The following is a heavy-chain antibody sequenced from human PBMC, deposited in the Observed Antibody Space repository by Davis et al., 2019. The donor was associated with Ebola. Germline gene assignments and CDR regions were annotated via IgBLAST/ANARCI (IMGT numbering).Heavy chain of an antibody. Sequence: GESLKISCAASGFTFSSYAMHWVRQAPGKGLEWVAVISYDRSNKYYADSVKGRFTISRDNSKNTLYLQMNSLRAEDTAVYYCAREVQLEGFTDYWGQGTLVTVSS. CDR1: GFTFSSYA. V-gene: IGHV3-30-3*01. CDR3: AREVQLEGFTDY. J-gene: IGHJ4*02. D-gene: IGHD1-1*01. CDR2: ISYDRSNK.